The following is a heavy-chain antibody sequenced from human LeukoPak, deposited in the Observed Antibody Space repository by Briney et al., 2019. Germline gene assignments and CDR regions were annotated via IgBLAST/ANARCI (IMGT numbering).Heavy chain of an antibody. CDR3: ASWTYDILTGRDSAYFDY. CDR2: IYHSGST. V-gene: IGHV4-30-4*01. J-gene: IGHJ4*02. D-gene: IGHD3-9*01. CDR1: GGSIRSGDYY. Sequence: SQTLSLTCTVSGGSIRSGDYYWSWIRQPPGKGLEWIGEIYHSGSTNYNPSLKSRVTISVDKSKNQFSLKLSSVTAADTAVYYCASWTYDILTGRDSAYFDYWGQGTLVTVSS.